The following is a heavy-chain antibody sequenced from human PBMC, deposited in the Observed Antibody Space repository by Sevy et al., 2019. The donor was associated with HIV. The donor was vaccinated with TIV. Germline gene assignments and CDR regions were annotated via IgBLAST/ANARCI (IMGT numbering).Heavy chain of an antibody. Sequence: GGSLRLSCAASGFTFSNYAMNWVRQAPGKGLEWVAGFSGSGGSGDKTKYADSVKGRFTISRDDSKNSLYLQLNSLRAEDTAIYYCARKYDSSGYFDYWGQGTLVTVSS. J-gene: IGHJ4*02. CDR2: FSGSGGSGDKT. D-gene: IGHD3-22*01. CDR1: GFTFSNYA. CDR3: ARKYDSSGYFDY. V-gene: IGHV3-23*01.